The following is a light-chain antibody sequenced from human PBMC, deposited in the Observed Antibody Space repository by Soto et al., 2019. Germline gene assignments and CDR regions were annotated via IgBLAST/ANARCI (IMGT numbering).Light chain of an antibody. CDR1: QSVSSN. CDR2: GAS. CDR3: QQYNNWPPLT. V-gene: IGKV3-15*01. Sequence: EIVMTQSPATLSVSPGERATLSCRASQSVSSNLAWYQQKPGQAPRLLIYGASTRATGIPARFSGSGSGTEFTLTISSLQCEDFAVYYWQQYNNWPPLTFGGGTKVEIK. J-gene: IGKJ4*01.